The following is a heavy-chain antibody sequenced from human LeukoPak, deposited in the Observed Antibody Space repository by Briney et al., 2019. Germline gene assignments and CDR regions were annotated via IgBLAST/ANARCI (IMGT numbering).Heavy chain of an antibody. J-gene: IGHJ3*01. CDR1: GYKRNASC. Sequence: PGEFLETFCKGCGYKRNASCLAWVRQMPGKGLEWRGIIYPDDSDTRYRPSFQGQVTISADKSVSIAYLHWSNLKASDTAMYYCARPNITSYYDRCGYDAFDVWGRATTVIVSS. V-gene: IGHV5-51*01. CDR3: ARPNITSYYDRCGYDAFDV. D-gene: IGHD3-22*01. CDR2: IYPDDSDT.